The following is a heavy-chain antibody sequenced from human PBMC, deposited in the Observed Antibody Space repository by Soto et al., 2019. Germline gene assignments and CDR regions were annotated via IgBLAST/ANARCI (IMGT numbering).Heavy chain of an antibody. J-gene: IGHJ3*02. V-gene: IGHV4-39*01. CDR1: GGSISSSSYY. CDR2: IYYSGST. D-gene: IGHD6-13*01. CDR3: ARHPTVPGYSIPGLLYAFDI. Sequence: SETRSLTCTVSGGSISSSSYYWGWIRQPPGKGLEWIGSIYYSGSTYYNPSLKSRVTISVDTSKNQFSLKLSSVTAADTAVYYCARHPTVPGYSIPGLLYAFDIWGQGTMVTVS.